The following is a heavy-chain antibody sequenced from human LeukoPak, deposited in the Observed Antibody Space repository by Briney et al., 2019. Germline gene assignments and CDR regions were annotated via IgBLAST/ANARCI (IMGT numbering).Heavy chain of an antibody. J-gene: IGHJ5*02. V-gene: IGHV3-23*01. CDR3: ARRDCDSIKCRGSNWFDP. Sequence: GGSLRLSCAASGFTFSSYAMSWVRQAPGKGLEWVSAISGSGGSTYYADSVKGRFTISRDNSKNSLHLQMNSLRADDTAVYYCARRDCDSIKCRGSNWFDPWGQGTLVSVSS. CDR2: ISGSGGST. CDR1: GFTFSSYA. D-gene: IGHD3-22*01.